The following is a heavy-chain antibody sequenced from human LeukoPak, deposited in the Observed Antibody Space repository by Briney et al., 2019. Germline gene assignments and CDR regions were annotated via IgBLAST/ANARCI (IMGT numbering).Heavy chain of an antibody. Sequence: GESLKISCKGSGYSFTSYWIGWVRQKPGKGLEWMGIIYPGDSDTRYSPSFQGQVTISADKSISTAYLQWSSLKASDTAMYYCARGILTGYYKENYFDYWGQGTLVTVSS. D-gene: IGHD3-9*01. CDR3: ARGILTGYYKENYFDY. V-gene: IGHV5-51*01. J-gene: IGHJ4*02. CDR1: GYSFTSYW. CDR2: IYPGDSDT.